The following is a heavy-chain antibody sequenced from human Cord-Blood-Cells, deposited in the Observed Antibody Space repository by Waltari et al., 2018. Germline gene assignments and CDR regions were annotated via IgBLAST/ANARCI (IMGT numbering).Heavy chain of an antibody. CDR3: ARHRGQWLGSPPSMFDY. CDR1: GARIRRMSYS. J-gene: IGHJ4*02. V-gene: IGHV4-39*07. Sequence: QLQLQESGPGLVKPSEPLSLTCTVSGARIRRMSYSWGLIRHLPGKGLEWIGSIYYSGSTYYNPSLKSRVTISVDTSKNQFSLKLSSVTAADTAVYYCARHRGQWLGSPPSMFDYWGQGTLVTVSS. CDR2: IYYSGST. D-gene: IGHD6-19*01.